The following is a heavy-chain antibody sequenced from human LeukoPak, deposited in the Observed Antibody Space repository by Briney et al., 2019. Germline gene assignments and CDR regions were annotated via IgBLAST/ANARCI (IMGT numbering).Heavy chain of an antibody. V-gene: IGHV1-8*01. Sequence: GASVKVSCKASGYTFTSYDINWVRQATGQGLEWMGWMNPNSGNTGYAQKFQGRFTMTRNTSISTAYMELSSLRSEDTAVYYCARHSTSLNWFDPWGQGTLVTVSS. CDR1: GYTFTSYD. D-gene: IGHD2-2*01. CDR3: ARHSTSLNWFDP. J-gene: IGHJ5*02. CDR2: MNPNSGNT.